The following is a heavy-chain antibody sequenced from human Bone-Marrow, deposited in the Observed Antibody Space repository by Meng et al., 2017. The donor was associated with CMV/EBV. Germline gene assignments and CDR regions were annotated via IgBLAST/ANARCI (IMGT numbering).Heavy chain of an antibody. V-gene: IGHV1-2*02. CDR2: INPNSGGT. CDR3: ARSFYDFWSGYYGWFEP. D-gene: IGHD3-3*01. Sequence: ASVKVSCKASGYTFTDYYMHWVRQAPGQGLEWMGWINPNSGGTNYAQKFQGRVTMTRDTSTSTVYMELSSLRSEDTAVYYCARSFYDFWSGYYGWFEPWGQGTLVTVSS. CDR1: GYTFTDYY. J-gene: IGHJ5*02.